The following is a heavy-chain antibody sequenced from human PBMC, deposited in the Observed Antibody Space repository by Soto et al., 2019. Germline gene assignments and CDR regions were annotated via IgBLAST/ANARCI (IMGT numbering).Heavy chain of an antibody. Sequence: TLSLTCTFSGGSLSSGGYYWSWIRQPPGKGLEWIGYIYYSGSTYYNPSLKSRVTISVDTSKNQFSLKLSSVTAADTAVYYCARAAHYSSPFRWFDPWGQGTLVTVSS. D-gene: IGHD6-13*01. CDR3: ARAAHYSSPFRWFDP. CDR2: IYYSGST. V-gene: IGHV4-31*03. CDR1: GGSLSSGGYY. J-gene: IGHJ5*02.